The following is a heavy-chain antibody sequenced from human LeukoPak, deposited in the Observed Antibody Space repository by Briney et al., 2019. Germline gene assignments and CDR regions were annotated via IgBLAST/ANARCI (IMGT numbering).Heavy chain of an antibody. Sequence: GGSLRLSCAASGFTLSSYGMHWVRQAPGKGLEWVAFIRYDGSNKYYADSVKGRFTISRDNSKNTLYLQMNSLRAEDTAVYYCAKVGDYDILTGYYLSGAFDIWGQGTMVTVSS. CDR2: IRYDGSNK. V-gene: IGHV3-30*02. CDR3: AKVGDYDILTGYYLSGAFDI. D-gene: IGHD3-9*01. J-gene: IGHJ3*02. CDR1: GFTLSSYG.